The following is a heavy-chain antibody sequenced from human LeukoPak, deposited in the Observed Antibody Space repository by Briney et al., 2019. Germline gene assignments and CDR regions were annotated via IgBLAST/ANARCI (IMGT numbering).Heavy chain of an antibody. V-gene: IGHV3-23*01. CDR3: AKMPVSYSSGWTNFDY. CDR1: GFTFSNYA. J-gene: IGHJ4*02. CDR2: ISGSGSST. Sequence: GGSLRLPCAASGFTFSNYAMSWVRQAPGKGLEWVSGISGSGSSTYYADSVKGRFTISRDNSKNTLYVQMNSLRAGDTVVYFCAKMPVSYSSGWTNFDYWGQGTLVTVSS. D-gene: IGHD6-19*01.